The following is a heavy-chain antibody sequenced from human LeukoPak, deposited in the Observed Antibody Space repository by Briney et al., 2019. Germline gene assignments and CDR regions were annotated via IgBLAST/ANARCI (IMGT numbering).Heavy chain of an antibody. CDR1: GASIDAAGYS. CDR3: ARTFQAPSYGDSDSRTKYPYSMDV. Sequence: SETLSLTCAVSGASIDAAGYSWNWIRQAPGKDLEWIGNIYHGGRTSYKSSLKSRVTISVDTSKNHFSLKLTSVTAADTAVYCARTFQAPSYGDSDSRTKYPYSMDVWGQGTMVAVSS. D-gene: IGHD4-17*01. V-gene: IGHV4-30-2*01. CDR2: IYHGGRT. J-gene: IGHJ6*02.